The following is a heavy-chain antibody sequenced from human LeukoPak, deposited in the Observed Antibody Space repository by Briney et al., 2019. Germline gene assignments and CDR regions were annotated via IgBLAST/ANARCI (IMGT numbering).Heavy chain of an antibody. V-gene: IGHV1-69*13. J-gene: IGHJ6*02. Sequence: SVKVSCKASGGTFSSYAISWVRQAPGQGLEWMGGIIPIFGTANYAQKLQGRVTITADESTSTAYMELSSLRSEDTAVYYCARDRDYYYGMDVWGQGTTVTVSS. CDR1: GGTFSSYA. CDR3: ARDRDYYYGMDV. CDR2: IIPIFGTA.